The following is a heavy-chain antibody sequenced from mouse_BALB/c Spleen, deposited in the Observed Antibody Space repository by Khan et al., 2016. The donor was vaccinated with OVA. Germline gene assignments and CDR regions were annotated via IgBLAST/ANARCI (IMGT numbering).Heavy chain of an antibody. V-gene: IGHV9-3-1*01. J-gene: IGHJ4*01. D-gene: IGHD2-10*01. CDR3: ARPPYFTCTLEY. CDR2: INTYTGEP. CDR1: GYTFTNYG. Sequence: QIQLVQSGPELKKPGETLKISCKASGYTFTNYGMNWVNQSPGKALKWMGWINTYTGEPTYADDFKGRFAFSLETSASPAYLQINNLKNEDTDTCFCARPPYFTCTLEYWGQGTSVTVSS.